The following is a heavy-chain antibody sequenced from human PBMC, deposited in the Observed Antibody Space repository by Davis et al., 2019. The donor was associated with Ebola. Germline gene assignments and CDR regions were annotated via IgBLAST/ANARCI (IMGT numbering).Heavy chain of an antibody. CDR3: ASLLLAPDYYYYGMDV. Sequence: PSETLSLTCTVSGGSISSYYWSWIRQPPGKGLEWIGYIYYTGSSSYNPSLKSRVTISVDTSKNQFSLKLSSVTAADTAVYYCASLLLAPDYYYYGMDVWGKGTTVTVSS. J-gene: IGHJ6*04. CDR2: IYYTGSS. V-gene: IGHV4-59*08. CDR1: GGSISSYY. D-gene: IGHD2/OR15-2a*01.